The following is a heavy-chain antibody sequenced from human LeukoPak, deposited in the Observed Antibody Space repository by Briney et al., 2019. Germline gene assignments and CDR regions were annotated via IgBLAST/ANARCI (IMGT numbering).Heavy chain of an antibody. Sequence: GGSLRLSCEASGFIFSTYWMHWVRQAPGKGLVWVSRINRDGSSTNYADSVRGRFTISRDNAKNTVYLQMDSLSAEDTAMYYCTFSSYGDHVGVDAFDIWGQGTMVTVSS. D-gene: IGHD4-17*01. V-gene: IGHV3-74*01. CDR1: GFIFSTYW. J-gene: IGHJ3*02. CDR2: INRDGSST. CDR3: TFSSYGDHVGVDAFDI.